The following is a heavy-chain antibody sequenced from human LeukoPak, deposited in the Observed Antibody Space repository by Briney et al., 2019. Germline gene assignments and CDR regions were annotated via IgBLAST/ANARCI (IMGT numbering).Heavy chain of an antibody. CDR1: GYTFTGYY. D-gene: IGHD3-10*01. CDR3: ARGARRFGEYYPYY. CDR2: INPNSGGT. V-gene: IGHV1-2*04. J-gene: IGHJ4*02. Sequence: ASVKVSCKASGYTFTGYYMHWVRQAPGQGLEWMGWINPNSGGTNYAQKFQGWVTMTRDTSISTAYMELSRLRSDDTAVYYCARGARRFGEYYPYYWGQGTLVTVSS.